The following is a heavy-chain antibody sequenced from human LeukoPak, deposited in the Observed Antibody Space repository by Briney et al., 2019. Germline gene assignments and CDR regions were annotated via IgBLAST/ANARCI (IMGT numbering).Heavy chain of an antibody. CDR2: ISGSGGST. V-gene: IGHV3-23*01. D-gene: IGHD5-18*01. Sequence: SGGSLRLSCAASGFTFSSYAMGWVRQAPGKGLEWVSAISGSGGSTYYADSVKGRFTISRDNSKNTLYLQMNSLRAEDTAVYYCAKTEDTAMVTTFDYWGQGTLVTVSS. CDR3: AKTEDTAMVTTFDY. CDR1: GFTFSSYA. J-gene: IGHJ4*02.